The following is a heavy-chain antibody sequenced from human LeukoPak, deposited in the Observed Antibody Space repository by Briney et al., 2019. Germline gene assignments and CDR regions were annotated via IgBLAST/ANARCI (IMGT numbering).Heavy chain of an antibody. J-gene: IGHJ5*02. CDR3: ARRMNSSWYVRWFDP. V-gene: IGHV4-34*01. CDR2: INHSGST. Sequence: SETLSLTCAVYGGSFSGYYWSWIRQPPGKGLEWIGEINHSGSTNYNPSLKSRVTISVDTSKNQFSLKLSSVTAADTAVYYCARRMNSSWYVRWFDPWGQGTLVTVSS. D-gene: IGHD6-13*01. CDR1: GGSFSGYY.